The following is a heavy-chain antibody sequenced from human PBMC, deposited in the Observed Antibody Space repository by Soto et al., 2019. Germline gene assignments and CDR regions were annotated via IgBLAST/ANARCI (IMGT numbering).Heavy chain of an antibody. V-gene: IGHV1-46*01. Sequence: VSVKVSCKASGYTFTSYYMHWVRQAPGQGLEWMGIINPSGGSTSYAQKFQGRVTISADKSISTAYLQWSSLKASDTAMYYCARPPGYSGSYSGFDYWGQGTLVTVSS. J-gene: IGHJ4*02. D-gene: IGHD1-26*01. CDR2: INPSGGST. CDR3: ARPPGYSGSYSGFDY. CDR1: GYTFTSYY.